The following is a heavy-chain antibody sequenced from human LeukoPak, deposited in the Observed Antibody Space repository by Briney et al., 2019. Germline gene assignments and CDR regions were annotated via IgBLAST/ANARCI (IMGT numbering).Heavy chain of an antibody. CDR3: ARDVAPGDAFDI. CDR1: GGSISSGDYY. V-gene: IGHV4-61*08. CDR2: IYYSGST. Sequence: SQTLSLTCTVSGGSISSGDYYWSWIRQPPGKGLEWIGYIYYSGSTNYNPSLKSRVTISVDTSKNQFSLKLSSVTAADTAVYYCARDVAPGDAFDIWGQGTMVTVSS. J-gene: IGHJ3*02.